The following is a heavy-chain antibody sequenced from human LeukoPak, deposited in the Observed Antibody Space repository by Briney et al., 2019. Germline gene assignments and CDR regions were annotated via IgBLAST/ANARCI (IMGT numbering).Heavy chain of an antibody. CDR1: GGSITSRSNY. Sequence: SETLSLTCTVSGGSITSRSNYWGWIRQPPGKGLEWIGSINYSGSTYYNPSLKSRVTISVDTSKNQFSLKLSSVTAADTAVYYCARGKYYFDYWGQGTLVTVSS. J-gene: IGHJ4*02. V-gene: IGHV4-39*07. CDR2: INYSGST. CDR3: ARGKYYFDY.